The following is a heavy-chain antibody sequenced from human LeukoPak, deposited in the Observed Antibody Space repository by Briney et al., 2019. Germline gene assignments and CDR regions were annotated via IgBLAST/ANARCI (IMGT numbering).Heavy chain of an antibody. CDR3: ARGGGSGWYGGPNGMDV. CDR1: GGSFSGYY. Sequence: PSETLSLTRAVYGGSFSGYYWSWIRQPPGKGLEWIGEINHSGSTNYNPSLKSRVTISVDTSKNQFSLKLSSVTAADTAVYYCARGGGSGWYGGPNGMDVWGQGTTVTVSS. J-gene: IGHJ6*02. V-gene: IGHV4-34*01. D-gene: IGHD6-19*01. CDR2: INHSGST.